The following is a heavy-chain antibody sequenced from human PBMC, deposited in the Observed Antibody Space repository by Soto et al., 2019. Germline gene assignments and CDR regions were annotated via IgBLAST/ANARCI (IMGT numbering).Heavy chain of an antibody. D-gene: IGHD6-6*01. V-gene: IGHV3-23*01. CDR3: AKDPVPSSIAAPAYFDY. CDR1: GFTFSNYA. J-gene: IGHJ4*02. Sequence: PGGSLRLSCAASGFTFSNYAMSWVRQAPGKGLEWVSAISSSGDSPYYADSVKGRFTVSRDNSKNTLYLQMNSLRAEDTAVYYCAKDPVPSSIAAPAYFDYWGQGTLVTVSS. CDR2: ISSSGDSP.